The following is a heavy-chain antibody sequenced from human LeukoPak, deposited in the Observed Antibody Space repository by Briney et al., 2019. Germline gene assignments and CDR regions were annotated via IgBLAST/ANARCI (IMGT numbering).Heavy chain of an antibody. V-gene: IGHV3-21*01. CDR1: GFTFSDYS. CDR3: AKDTAYSGSPQGYFDY. D-gene: IGHD1-26*01. J-gene: IGHJ4*02. CDR2: ISSSSSYI. Sequence: PGGSLRLSCAASGFTFSDYSMSWVRQAPGKGLEWVSYISSSSSYIYYADSVRGRFPISRDNAKNSLYLQMNSLRAEDTAVYYCAKDTAYSGSPQGYFDYWGQGTLVTVSS.